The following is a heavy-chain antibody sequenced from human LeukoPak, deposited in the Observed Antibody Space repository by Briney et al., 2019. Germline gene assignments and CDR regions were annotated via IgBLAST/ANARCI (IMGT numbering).Heavy chain of an antibody. CDR3: AKGLGVVAATIGLVDY. CDR1: GFTFDDYA. CDR2: ISWNSGSI. Sequence: PGGSLRLSCAASGFTFDDYAMHWVRQAPGKGLEWVSGISWNSGSIGYADSVKGRFTISRDNAKNSLYLQMNSLRAEDTALYYCAKGLGVVAATIGLVDYWGQGTLVTVSS. D-gene: IGHD2-15*01. V-gene: IGHV3-9*01. J-gene: IGHJ4*02.